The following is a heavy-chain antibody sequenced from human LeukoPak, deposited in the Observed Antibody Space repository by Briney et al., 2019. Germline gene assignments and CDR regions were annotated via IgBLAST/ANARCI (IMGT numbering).Heavy chain of an antibody. J-gene: IGHJ4*03. V-gene: IGHV3-30*18. CDR2: ISYDGSNK. Sequence: HPGGSLRLSCAASGFTFSSYGMHWVRQAPGKGLEWVAVISYDGSNKYYADSVKGRFTISRDNSKNTLYLQMNSLRAEDTAVYYCAKGDGSNNPGPLDYWGQGTMVTVSS. CDR1: GFTFSSYG. CDR3: AKGDGSNNPGPLDY. D-gene: IGHD5-24*01.